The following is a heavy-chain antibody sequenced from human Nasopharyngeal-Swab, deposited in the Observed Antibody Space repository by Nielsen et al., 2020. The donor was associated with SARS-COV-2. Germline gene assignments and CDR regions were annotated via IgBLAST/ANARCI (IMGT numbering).Heavy chain of an antibody. V-gene: IGHV4-34*01. CDR2: INNSGST. J-gene: IGHJ3*02. CDR3: ARSCRVVTAIRFAFDI. D-gene: IGHD2-21*02. Sequence: WIRQPPGKGLEWIGEINNSGSTNYNPSPKRRVTISVDTSKNQFSLKLSIVTAADTAVYYCARSCRVVTAIRFAFDIWGQGTMVTVSS.